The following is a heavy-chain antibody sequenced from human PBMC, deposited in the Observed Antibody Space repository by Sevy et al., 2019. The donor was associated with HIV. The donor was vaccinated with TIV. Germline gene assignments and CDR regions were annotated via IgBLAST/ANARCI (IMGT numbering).Heavy chain of an antibody. Sequence: GGSLRLSCAVSGTNFGAFAMHWVRQAPGKGLEWVAGLSLQGTNKYYADSLKGRFNISRDNSKDILYLHMKCLRPEDNAIYYGAKDVVGGTHDIENYYYAMDVWGLGTTVTVSS. CDR1: GTNFGAFA. D-gene: IGHD3-10*01. J-gene: IGHJ6*02. CDR2: LSLQGTNK. V-gene: IGHV3-30*18. CDR3: AKDVVGGTHDIENYYYAMDV.